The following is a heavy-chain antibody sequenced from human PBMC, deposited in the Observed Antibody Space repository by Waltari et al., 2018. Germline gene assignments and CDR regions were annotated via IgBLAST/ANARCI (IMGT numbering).Heavy chain of an antibody. J-gene: IGHJ4*02. D-gene: IGHD6-19*01. CDR2: IHSDESGA. Sequence: EAQLVESGGGLVQPGGSLRLSCEASGLNFANYWMHWVRQAPGKGLEWVSCIHSDESGAHFAGSVKGRFTISRDDAKNTLYLQMNRLRFEDTALYYCVRDGGVAGIRTFDFWGQGTLVTVSS. CDR1: GLNFANYW. CDR3: VRDGGVAGIRTFDF. V-gene: IGHV3-74*01.